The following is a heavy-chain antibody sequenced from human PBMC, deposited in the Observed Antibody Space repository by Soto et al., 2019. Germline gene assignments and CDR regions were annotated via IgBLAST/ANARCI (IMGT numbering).Heavy chain of an antibody. CDR1: GFTFTSSA. CDR2: IVVGSGNT. D-gene: IGHD3-10*01. J-gene: IGHJ6*02. Sequence: SVKVSCKASGFTFTSSAVQWVRQARGQRLEWIGWIVVGSGNTNYAQKFQERVTITRDMSTSTAYMELSSLRSEDTAVYYCAADTYYYSSGSYSKHMEYYYYGMDVWGQGTTVTVSS. V-gene: IGHV1-58*01. CDR3: AADTYYYSSGSYSKHMEYYYYGMDV.